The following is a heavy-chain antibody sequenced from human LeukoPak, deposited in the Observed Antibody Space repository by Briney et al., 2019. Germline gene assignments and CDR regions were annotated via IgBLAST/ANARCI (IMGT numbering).Heavy chain of an antibody. V-gene: IGHV3-21*01. D-gene: IGHD3-22*01. Sequence: GGSLRLSCVASGYTFSSFSINWVRQAPGKGLEWVSSISVRSNYIYYADSVRGRFSISRDDARNSLYLQMDSLRGDDTAVYYCARLRRNSDSSGYYYYYDYWGQGTLATVSS. CDR3: ARLRRNSDSSGYYYYYDY. CDR2: ISVRSNYI. J-gene: IGHJ4*02. CDR1: GYTFSSFS.